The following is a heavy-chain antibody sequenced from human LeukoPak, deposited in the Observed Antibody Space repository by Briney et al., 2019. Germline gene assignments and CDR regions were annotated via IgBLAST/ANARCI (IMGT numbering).Heavy chain of an antibody. Sequence: PSGTLSLTCAVSGGSISSSSYYWGWIRQPPGKGLEWIGSIYYSGSTYYNPSLKSRVTISVDTSKNQFSLKLSSVTAADTAVYYCARESVPWELLGGSFDYWGQGTLVTVSS. CDR1: GGSISSSSYY. V-gene: IGHV4-39*07. CDR3: ARESVPWELLGGSFDY. D-gene: IGHD1-26*01. J-gene: IGHJ4*02. CDR2: IYYSGST.